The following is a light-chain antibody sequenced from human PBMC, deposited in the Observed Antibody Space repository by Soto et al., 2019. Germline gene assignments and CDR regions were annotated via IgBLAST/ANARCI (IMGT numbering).Light chain of an antibody. V-gene: IGKV1-33*01. CDR2: DAS. Sequence: DIQMTQSPSSLSASVGDRVTITCQASQDISNYLNWYQQKPGKAPKLLIYDASNLETGVPSRFSGSGSGIDFTFTISSLQPEDIATYYCQQYDNLPLTCGGGTKVEIK. CDR3: QQYDNLPLT. CDR1: QDISNY. J-gene: IGKJ4*01.